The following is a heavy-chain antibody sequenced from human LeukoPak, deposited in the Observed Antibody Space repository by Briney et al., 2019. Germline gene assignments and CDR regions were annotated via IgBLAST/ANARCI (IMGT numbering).Heavy chain of an antibody. J-gene: IGHJ4*02. CDR3: ARDRHDILTGFDY. V-gene: IGHV4-59*12. Sequence: SETLSLTCTVSGVSISSYYWSWIRQPPGKGLEWIGYIYYSGSTYYNPSLKSRVTISVDTSKNQFSLKLSSVTAADTAVYYCARDRHDILTGFDYWGQGTLVTVSS. D-gene: IGHD3-9*01. CDR1: GVSISSYY. CDR2: IYYSGST.